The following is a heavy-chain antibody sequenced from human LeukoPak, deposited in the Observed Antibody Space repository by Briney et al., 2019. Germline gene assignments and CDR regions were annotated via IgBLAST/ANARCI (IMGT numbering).Heavy chain of an antibody. CDR2: IDAHGSIN. CDR1: RFIFSNYY. V-gene: IGHV3-11*01. Sequence: GGSLILSCAASRFIFSNYYVSWIRQAPGKGLEWIATIDAHGSINYYAESAQDRFTISRDNAKNSVFLQMNSLTAEDTAVYFCGGAGTYGGYKVFDNWRQGTPVTVCS. CDR3: GGAGTYGGYKVFDN. J-gene: IGHJ5*02. D-gene: IGHD5-12*01.